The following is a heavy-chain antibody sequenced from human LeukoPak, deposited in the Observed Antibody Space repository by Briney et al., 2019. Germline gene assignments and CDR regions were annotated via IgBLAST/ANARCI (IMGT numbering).Heavy chain of an antibody. CDR3: TRDPYFSFDC. D-gene: IGHD2/OR15-2a*01. CDR1: GFTFTSHW. CDR2: ISSSSSYI. V-gene: IGHV3-21*04. J-gene: IGHJ4*02. Sequence: RAGGSLRLSCAASGFTFTSHWMTWVRQAPGKGLEWVSSISSSSSYIYYADSVKGRFTISRDNAKNSLYLQMNSLRAEDTAVYYCTRDPYFSFDCWGQGTLVTVSS.